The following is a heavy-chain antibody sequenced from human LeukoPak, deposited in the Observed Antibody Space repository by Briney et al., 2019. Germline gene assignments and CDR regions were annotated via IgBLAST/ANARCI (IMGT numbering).Heavy chain of an antibody. D-gene: IGHD4/OR15-4a*01. CDR1: GVSISTDY. Sequence: SETLSLTCTVSGVSISTDYWTWVRQSPGKGLEWIGYIHYSGSTSYNPSLQSRVTISVDTFKNQFSLKLTSVTSADTAVYYCARDAGATAYWGQGALVTVSS. CDR3: ARDAGATAY. J-gene: IGHJ4*02. V-gene: IGHV4-59*13. CDR2: IHYSGST.